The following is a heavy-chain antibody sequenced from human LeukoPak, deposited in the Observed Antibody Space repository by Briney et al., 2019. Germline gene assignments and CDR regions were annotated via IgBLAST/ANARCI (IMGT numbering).Heavy chain of an antibody. V-gene: IGHV3-11*04. Sequence: PGGSLRLSXAASGFTFRDYYMSWIRQTPGKGLEWVSYISTSGSTIYYVDSVKGRFTISRDNAKNSLYLQMNSLRAEDTAVYYCARDSCTDDVCFDYWGQGTLVTVSS. CDR3: ARDSCTDDVCFDY. CDR2: ISTSGSTI. D-gene: IGHD2-8*01. CDR1: GFTFRDYY. J-gene: IGHJ4*02.